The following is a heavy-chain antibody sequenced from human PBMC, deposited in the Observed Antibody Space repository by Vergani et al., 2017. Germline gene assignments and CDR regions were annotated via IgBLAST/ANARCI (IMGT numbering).Heavy chain of an antibody. CDR2: ISSSSSTI. Sequence: EVQLVESGGGLVQPGGSLRLLCAASGLTLSSYSMNWVRQAPGKGLEWVSYISSSSSTIYYADSVKGRFTISRDNAKNSLYRQMNSLRAEDTAVYYCAGGAKGYYDVWSGYFDYFDYWGQGTLVTVSS. CDR3: AGGAKGYYDVWSGYFDYFDY. V-gene: IGHV3-48*04. CDR1: GLTLSSYS. J-gene: IGHJ4*02. D-gene: IGHD3-3*01.